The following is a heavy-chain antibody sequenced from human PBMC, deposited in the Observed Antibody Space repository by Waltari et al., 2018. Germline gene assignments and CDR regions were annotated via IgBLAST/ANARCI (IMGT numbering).Heavy chain of an antibody. Sequence: EVQLVESGGDLVQPGRSLRISCTASDFTFSTYEMHWVRHPPGKGLEWISYITSSGDTVYYADSVKGRFTISRDNAKNLLFLEMNSLRAEDTAVYYCARGGYCPNGICYQNYWYFDLWGRGTLVTVSS. D-gene: IGHD2-8*01. J-gene: IGHJ2*01. CDR2: ITSSGDTV. V-gene: IGHV3-48*03. CDR3: ARGGYCPNGICYQNYWYFDL. CDR1: DFTFSTYE.